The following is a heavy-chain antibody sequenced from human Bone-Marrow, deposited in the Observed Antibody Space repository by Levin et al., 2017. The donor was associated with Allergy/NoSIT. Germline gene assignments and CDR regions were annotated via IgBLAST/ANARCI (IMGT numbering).Heavy chain of an antibody. CDR1: GFTFGNYA. CDR3: ANDIHTDRLYVDGVDV. V-gene: IGHV3-23*01. J-gene: IGHJ6*02. D-gene: IGHD2-8*01. CDR2: ITGSSGYT. Sequence: GGSLRLSCAASGFTFGNYAMTWVRQAPGKGLEWVSVITGSSGYTNYAASVKGRFTISRDNSKNTLYLQMDSLRPEDTAEYYCANDIHTDRLYVDGVDVWGQGTTVTVSS.